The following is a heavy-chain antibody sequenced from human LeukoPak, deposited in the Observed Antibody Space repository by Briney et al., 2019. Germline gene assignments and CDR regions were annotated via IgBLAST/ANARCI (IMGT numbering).Heavy chain of an antibody. V-gene: IGHV1-69*13. CDR1: GGTFSSYA. J-gene: IGHJ4*02. D-gene: IGHD3-10*01. Sequence: GASVKVSCKASGGTFSSYAISWVRQAPGQALEWMGGIIPIFGTANYAQKFQGRVTITADESTSTAYMELSSLRSEDTAVYYCARDSTPYGSGSYYDYWGQGTLVTVSS. CDR3: ARDSTPYGSGSYYDY. CDR2: IIPIFGTA.